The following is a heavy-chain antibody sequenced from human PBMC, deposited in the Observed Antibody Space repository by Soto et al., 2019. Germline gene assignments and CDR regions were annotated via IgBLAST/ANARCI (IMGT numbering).Heavy chain of an antibody. J-gene: IGHJ4*02. V-gene: IGHV1-69*13. CDR3: ARAPILVGETTYEHYFDY. D-gene: IGHD2-21*01. Sequence: SVKVSCKASGGTFSNFVISWVRQAPGQGREWMGGNIPIFGTANYAQKFQGRVTIIADESTGTTYMELTSLRSEDTAVYYCARAPILVGETTYEHYFDYWGQGTLVTVSS. CDR1: GGTFSNFV. CDR2: NIPIFGTA.